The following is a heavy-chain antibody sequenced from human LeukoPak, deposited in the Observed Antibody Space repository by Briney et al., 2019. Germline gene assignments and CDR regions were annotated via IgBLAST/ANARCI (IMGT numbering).Heavy chain of an antibody. J-gene: IGHJ4*02. CDR2: ISYDGSNK. D-gene: IGHD5-24*01. V-gene: IGHV3-30-3*01. Sequence: GRSLRLSCAASGFTFSSYAMHWVRQAPGKGLEWVAVISYDGSNKYYADSVKGRFTISRDNSKNTLYLQMNSLRAEDTAVYYCAKDLGRDGYNYFDYWGQGTLVTVSS. CDR1: GFTFSSYA. CDR3: AKDLGRDGYNYFDY.